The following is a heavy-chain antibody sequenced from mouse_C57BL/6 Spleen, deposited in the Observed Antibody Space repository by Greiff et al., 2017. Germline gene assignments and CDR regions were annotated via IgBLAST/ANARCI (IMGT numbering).Heavy chain of an antibody. J-gene: IGHJ4*01. V-gene: IGHV2-2*01. Sequence: LQESGPGLVQPSQSLSITCTVSGFSLTSYGVHWVRQSPGKGLEWLGVIWSGGSTDYNAAFISRLSISKDNSKSQVFFKMNSLQADDTAIYYCARVFITTAKTGAMDYWGQGTSVTVSS. CDR2: IWSGGST. CDR1: GFSLTSYG. D-gene: IGHD1-1*01. CDR3: ARVFITTAKTGAMDY.